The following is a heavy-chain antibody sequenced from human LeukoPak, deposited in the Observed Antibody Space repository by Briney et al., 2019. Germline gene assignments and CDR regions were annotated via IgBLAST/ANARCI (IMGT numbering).Heavy chain of an antibody. Sequence: ASVKVSCKASGYTFTGYYMHWVRQAPGQGLEWMGWINPNSGGTNYAQNFQGRVTMTRDTSISTDYMELSRLRSDDTAVYYCFFYDSSGYPVYWGQGTLVTVSS. V-gene: IGHV1-2*02. CDR3: FFYDSSGYPVY. D-gene: IGHD3-22*01. CDR1: GYTFTGYY. CDR2: INPNSGGT. J-gene: IGHJ4*02.